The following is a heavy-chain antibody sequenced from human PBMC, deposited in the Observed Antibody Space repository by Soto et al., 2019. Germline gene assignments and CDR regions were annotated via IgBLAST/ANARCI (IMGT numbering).Heavy chain of an antibody. CDR1: GFTVSSNY. J-gene: IGHJ6*02. CDR2: IYSGGST. Sequence: EVQLVESGGGLIQPGGSLRLSCAASGFTVSSNYMSWVRQAPGKGLEWVSVIYSGGSTYYADSVKGRFTISRDNSQNTLDLQMNSWRAEDTAVYYWAGVAGEGGLWAVYLDWTGGVGAFGMDVWGQGTTVTVSS. D-gene: IGHD3-9*01. V-gene: IGHV3-53*01. CDR3: AGVAGEGGLWAVYLDWTGGVGAFGMDV.